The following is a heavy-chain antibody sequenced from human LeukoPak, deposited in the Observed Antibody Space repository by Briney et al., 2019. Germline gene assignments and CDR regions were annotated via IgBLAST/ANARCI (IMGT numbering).Heavy chain of an antibody. D-gene: IGHD6-19*01. V-gene: IGHV3-23*01. J-gene: IGHJ4*02. Sequence: GGSLRLSCAASGFTFSSSAMSWVRQVPGKGLEWVSAISGSGGRTDYADSVRGRFTISRDNSKNTLHLHTNSLRDEDTAVYYCAKDSGIAVAGSLDYWGQGTLVTVSS. CDR2: ISGSGGRT. CDR3: AKDSGIAVAGSLDY. CDR1: GFTFSSSA.